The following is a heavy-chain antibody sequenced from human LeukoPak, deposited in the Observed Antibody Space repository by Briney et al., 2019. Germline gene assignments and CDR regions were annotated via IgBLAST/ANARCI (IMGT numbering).Heavy chain of an antibody. V-gene: IGHV3-9*01. CDR2: ISWNSVSI. J-gene: IGHJ6*02. CDR1: GFTFDDYA. Sequence: GGSLRLSCAASGFTFDDYAMHWVRQAPGKGLERVSGISWNSVSIDYADSVKGRFTISRDNAKNSLYLQMSSLRAEDTAFYYCAKDTGSGVYYYGMDVWGQGTTVTVSS. D-gene: IGHD3-10*01. CDR3: AKDTGSGVYYYGMDV.